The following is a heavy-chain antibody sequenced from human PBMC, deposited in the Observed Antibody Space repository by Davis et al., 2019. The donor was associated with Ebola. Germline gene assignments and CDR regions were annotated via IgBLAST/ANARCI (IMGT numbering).Heavy chain of an antibody. J-gene: IGHJ6*03. D-gene: IGHD1-26*01. CDR2: MSASGYST. CDR1: GNSISSGN. V-gene: IGHV3-23*01. CDR3: ANLVGGASGTFNYYYYMDV. Sequence: PSETLSLTCAVSGNSISSGNWWSWVRQPPGKGMEWVSGMSASGYSTHYADSVQGRFTISRDNSKNTQYLQMSSLRAEDTAVYYCANLVGGASGTFNYYYYMDVWGKGTTVTVSS.